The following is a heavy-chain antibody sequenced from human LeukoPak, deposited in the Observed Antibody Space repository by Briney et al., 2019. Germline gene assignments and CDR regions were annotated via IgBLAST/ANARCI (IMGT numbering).Heavy chain of an antibody. CDR3: ARDMPLPDY. CDR2: ISYDGSNK. Sequence: GGSLRLSCAASGLTFSSYAMHWVRQAPGKGLEWVAVISYDGSNKYYADSVKGRFTISRDNSKNTLYLQMNSLRAEDTAVYYCARDMPLPDYWGQGTLVTVSS. V-gene: IGHV3-30-3*01. CDR1: GLTFSSYA. J-gene: IGHJ4*02. D-gene: IGHD2-2*01.